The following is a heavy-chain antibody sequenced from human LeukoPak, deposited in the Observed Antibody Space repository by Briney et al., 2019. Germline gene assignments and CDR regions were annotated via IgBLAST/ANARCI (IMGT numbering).Heavy chain of an antibody. Sequence: PGGSLRLSCAASGFTSSSYEMNWVRQAPGKGLEWVSYISSSGSTIYYADSVKGRFTISRDNAKNSLYLQMNSLRAEDTAVYYCARVGDYSSGWYVHYWGQGTLVTVSS. CDR3: ARVGDYSSGWYVHY. CDR2: ISSSGSTI. CDR1: GFTSSSYE. V-gene: IGHV3-48*03. D-gene: IGHD6-19*01. J-gene: IGHJ4*02.